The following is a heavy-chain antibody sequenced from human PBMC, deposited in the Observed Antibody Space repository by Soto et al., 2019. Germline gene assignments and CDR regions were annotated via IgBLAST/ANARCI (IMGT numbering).Heavy chain of an antibody. CDR3: ARIERKLGYCSSTSCRYYYYRMDV. Sequence: SETLSLTCTVSGGSISSSSYYWGWIRQPPGKGLEWIGSIYYSGSTYYNPSLKSRVTISVDTSKNQFSLKLSSVTAADTAVYYCARIERKLGYCSSTSCRYYYYRMDVWGQGTTVTVSS. D-gene: IGHD2-2*01. CDR1: GGSISSSSYY. V-gene: IGHV4-39*01. CDR2: IYYSGST. J-gene: IGHJ6*02.